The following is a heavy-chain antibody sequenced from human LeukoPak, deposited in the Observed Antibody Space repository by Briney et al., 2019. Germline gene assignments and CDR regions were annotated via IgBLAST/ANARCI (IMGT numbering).Heavy chain of an antibody. V-gene: IGHV4-59*01. D-gene: IGHD3-22*01. J-gene: IGHJ4*02. CDR1: GVSISSYS. CDR2: IYYSDNT. CDR3: AGGNFYDSRGHPYHFHF. Sequence: PSETLSLTCTVSGVSISSYSWSWIRQPPGKGLEWIGYIYYSDNTNYNSSLKSRVTISEDTSKNQFSLKLTSVTAADTAVYYCAGGNFYDSRGHPYHFHFWGQGTLVSVSS.